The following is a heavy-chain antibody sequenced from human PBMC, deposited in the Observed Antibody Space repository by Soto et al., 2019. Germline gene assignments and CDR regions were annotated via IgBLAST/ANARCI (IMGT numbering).Heavy chain of an antibody. D-gene: IGHD2-15*01. CDR3: AKLVIGYCSGNTCDDY. CDR2: ISYDSSNK. Sequence: VQLLESGGGLIQPGGSLRLSCAASGFTFSYGIHWLRQAPGKGPEWVAYISYDSSNKFYGDSVKCRFTISRDNSKNTQFLQMNSMRAEDTAVYYCAKLVIGYCSGNTCDDYWGQGTLVAVSS. V-gene: IGHV3-30*18. CDR1: GFTFSYG. J-gene: IGHJ4*02.